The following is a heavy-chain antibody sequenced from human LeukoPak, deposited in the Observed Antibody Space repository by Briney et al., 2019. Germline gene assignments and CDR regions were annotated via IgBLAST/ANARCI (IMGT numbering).Heavy chain of an antibody. V-gene: IGHV3-33*01. CDR2: IWYDGSNK. D-gene: IGHD1/OR15-1a*01. J-gene: IGHJ4*01. CDR3: ARGVGTMGGRPDY. Sequence: GGSLRLSCVGSGFTFSDYAMHWVRQAPGRGLEWVASIWYDGSNKYYADSVTGRFTISRDNSKNTVYLQMNSQRVEDTAIYYCARGVGTMGGRPDYWGQGTQVTVSS. CDR1: GFTFSDYA.